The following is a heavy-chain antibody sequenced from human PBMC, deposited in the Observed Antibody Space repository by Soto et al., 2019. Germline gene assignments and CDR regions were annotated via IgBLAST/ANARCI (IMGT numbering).Heavy chain of an antibody. D-gene: IGHD6-13*01. J-gene: IGHJ6*02. CDR2: MNPNSGNT. Sequence: QVPLVQSGAEVKKPGASVKVSCKASGYIFTSYDINWVRQATGQGLEWMGWMNPNSGNTGYAQKFQGRVTMTRNTAISTAYMELSSLRSEDTAVYYCARRGYSSSWYYYYYYGMDVWGQGTTVTVSS. CDR3: ARRGYSSSWYYYYYYGMDV. V-gene: IGHV1-8*01. CDR1: GYIFTSYD.